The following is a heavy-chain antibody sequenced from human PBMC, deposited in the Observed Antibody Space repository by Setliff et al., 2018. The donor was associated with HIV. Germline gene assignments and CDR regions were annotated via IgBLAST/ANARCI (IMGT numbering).Heavy chain of an antibody. CDR1: GFTFSAYT. Sequence: LRLSCAAPGFTFSAYTMNWVRQAPGKGPEWVSSFSSGSSYIYYADSVKGRFTISRDNAKNSLYLQMNSLRVEDTAVYYRAKGSVAGTFGVYFDYWGQGTLVTVSS. CDR2: FSSGSSYI. D-gene: IGHD6-19*01. V-gene: IGHV3-21*01. CDR3: AKGSVAGTFGVYFDY. J-gene: IGHJ4*02.